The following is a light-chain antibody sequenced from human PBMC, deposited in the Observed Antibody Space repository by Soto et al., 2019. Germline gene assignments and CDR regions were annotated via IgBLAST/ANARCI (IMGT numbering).Light chain of an antibody. CDR1: QSVSRY. V-gene: IGKV3-11*01. CDR3: QQRSNWPPT. J-gene: IGKJ3*01. Sequence: EVGVSQSPCTLSLSTGERATLSCRASQSVSRYLAWYQQKPGQAPRLLIYDASNRVTGIPARFSGSGSGTDFTLTISSLEPEDFAVYYCQQRSNWPPTFGPGTKVDI. CDR2: DAS.